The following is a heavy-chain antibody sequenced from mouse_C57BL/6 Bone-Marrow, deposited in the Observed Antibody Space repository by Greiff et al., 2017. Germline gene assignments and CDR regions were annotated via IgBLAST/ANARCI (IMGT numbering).Heavy chain of an antibody. J-gene: IGHJ4*01. CDR2: INPNNGGT. D-gene: IGHD2-3*01. V-gene: IGHV1-26*01. CDR1: GYTFTDYY. Sequence: EVQLQQSGPELVKPGASVKISCKASGYTFTDYYMHWVKQSHGKSLEWIGDINPNNGGTSYNQKFKGKATLTVDKSSSTAYMEIRSLTSEDSEVYYCERRAGDGYYCAVDYWGQGTSVTVSS. CDR3: ERRAGDGYYCAVDY.